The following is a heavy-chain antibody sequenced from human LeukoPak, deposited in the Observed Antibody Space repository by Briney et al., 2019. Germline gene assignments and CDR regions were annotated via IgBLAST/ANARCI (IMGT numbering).Heavy chain of an antibody. CDR2: IYSGGST. V-gene: IGHV3-66*01. CDR1: GFSVSSNY. CDR3: ARDVRSDHDRSGAFDN. Sequence: GGSLRLSCAASGFSVSSNYMSWVRQAPGKGLEWVSVIYSGGSTYYADSVKGRFTISRDNSKNTLYLQMNSLRAEDTAVYYCARDVRSDHDRSGAFDNWGQGTLVTVSS. J-gene: IGHJ4*02. D-gene: IGHD3-22*01.